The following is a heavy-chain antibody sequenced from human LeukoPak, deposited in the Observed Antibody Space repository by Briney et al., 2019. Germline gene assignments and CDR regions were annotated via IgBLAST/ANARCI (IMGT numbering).Heavy chain of an antibody. Sequence: GGSLRLSCAAPGFTVSSNYMSWVRQAPGKGLEWVSVIYSGGSTYYADSVKGRFTISRDNSKNTLYLQMNSLRAEDTAVYYCARALVGATGYWGQGTLVTVSS. J-gene: IGHJ4*02. CDR3: ARALVGATGY. V-gene: IGHV3-66*01. CDR2: IYSGGST. CDR1: GFTVSSNY. D-gene: IGHD1-26*01.